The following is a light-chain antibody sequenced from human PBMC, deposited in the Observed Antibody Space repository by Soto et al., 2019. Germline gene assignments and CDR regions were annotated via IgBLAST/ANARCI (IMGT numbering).Light chain of an antibody. J-gene: IGKJ1*01. Sequence: AIQLTQSPSSLSASVGDRVTITCRASQGISSSLAWYQQKPGKAPNLLIYVASTLHTGVPSRFSGSGSGTDFTLTISSLQPEDFATYYSQQFKSYPRTLGQGTKVEIK. CDR2: VAS. V-gene: IGKV1-13*02. CDR3: QQFKSYPRT. CDR1: QGISSS.